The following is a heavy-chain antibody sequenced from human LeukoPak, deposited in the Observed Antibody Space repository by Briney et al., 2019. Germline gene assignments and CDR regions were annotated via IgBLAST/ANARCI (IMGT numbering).Heavy chain of an antibody. J-gene: IGHJ5*02. CDR3: ARDTRYSSAWYDN. D-gene: IGHD2-15*01. CDR1: GYTFTSYG. CDR2: ITDYNRNT. Sequence: ASVKVSCKASGYTFTSYGISWVRQAPGQGLEWMGWITDYNRNTYYAQKFQGRVTMTIDTSTSTAYMELRSLRSDDTAVYYCARDTRYSSAWYDNWGQGTLVTVS. V-gene: IGHV1-18*01.